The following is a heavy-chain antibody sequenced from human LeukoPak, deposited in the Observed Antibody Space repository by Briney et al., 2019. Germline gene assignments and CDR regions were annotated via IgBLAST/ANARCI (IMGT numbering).Heavy chain of an antibody. CDR3: AREAGSWPHYFDH. CDR2: IYYAGST. V-gene: IGHV4-59*01. Sequence: PSETLSLTCTVSGGSISGYYWSWIRQPPGKGLEYIGYIYYAGSTNYNPSLKSRVTISLDTSKNQFSLKLRSVTAADTAVYFCAREAGSWPHYFDHWGQGTLVTVSS. J-gene: IGHJ4*02. CDR1: GGSISGYY. D-gene: IGHD6-13*01.